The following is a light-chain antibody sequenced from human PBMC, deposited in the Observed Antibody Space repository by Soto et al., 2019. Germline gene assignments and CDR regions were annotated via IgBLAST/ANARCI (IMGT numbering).Light chain of an antibody. CDR2: ENN. Sequence: QSVLRQPPSASGTPGQSVTISCSGSTSNIGSSSVYWYQQLPGTAPKVFIYENNRRPSGVPDRFSGSKSGTSASLAISGLGSEDEPDNYGATGDNSLGGPVFGGGTKLPAL. J-gene: IGLJ2*01. V-gene: IGLV1-47*01. CDR3: ATGDNSLGGPV. CDR1: TSNIGSSS.